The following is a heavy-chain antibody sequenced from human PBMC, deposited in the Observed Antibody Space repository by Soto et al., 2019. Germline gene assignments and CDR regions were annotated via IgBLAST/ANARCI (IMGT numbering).Heavy chain of an antibody. CDR3: ARGAITMVRGVRANWFDP. V-gene: IGHV4-61*01. Sequence: SETLSLTCTVSGGSVSSGSYYWSWIRQPPGKGLEWIGYIYYSGSTNYNPSLKSRVTISVDTSKNQFSLKLSSVTAADTAVYYCARGAITMVRGVRANWFDPWGQGTLVTVSS. CDR1: GGSVSSGSYY. J-gene: IGHJ5*02. D-gene: IGHD3-10*01. CDR2: IYYSGST.